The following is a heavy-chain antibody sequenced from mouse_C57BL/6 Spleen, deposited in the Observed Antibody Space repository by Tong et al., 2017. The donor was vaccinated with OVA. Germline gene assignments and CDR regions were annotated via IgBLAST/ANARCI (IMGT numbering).Heavy chain of an antibody. CDR1: GYAFSSSW. CDR2: IYPGDGDT. V-gene: IGHV1-82*01. CDR3: ASQNWDKSY. D-gene: IGHD4-1*01. Sequence: VQLQESGPELVKPGASVKISCKASGYAFSSSWMNWVKQRPGKGLEWIGRIYPGDGDTNYNGKFKGKATLTADKSSSTAYMQLSSLTSEDSAVYFCASQNWDKSYWGQGPTLTVSS. J-gene: IGHJ2*01.